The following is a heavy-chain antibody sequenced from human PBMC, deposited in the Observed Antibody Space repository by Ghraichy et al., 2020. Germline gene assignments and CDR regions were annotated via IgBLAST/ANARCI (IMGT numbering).Heavy chain of an antibody. CDR1: GFTVSSIY. CDR2: IYSGGST. CDR3: ARDPSSGWYFDF. J-gene: IGHJ4*02. D-gene: IGHD6-19*01. Sequence: GGSLRLSCAASGFTVSSIYMNWVRQAPGKGLEWVSVIYSGGSTYYADSVKGRFSISRDISKNTLYLQMSSLRAEDTAVYYCARDPSSGWYFDFWGQGTLVTVSS. V-gene: IGHV3-53*01.